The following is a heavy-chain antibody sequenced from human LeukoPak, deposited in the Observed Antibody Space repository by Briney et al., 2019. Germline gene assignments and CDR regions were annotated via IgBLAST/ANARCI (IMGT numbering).Heavy chain of an antibody. CDR1: GYTLTELS. J-gene: IGHJ6*02. Sequence: ASVKVSCKVSGYTLTELSMHWVRQASGKGLEWMGGFDPEDGETIYAQKFQGRVTMTEDTSTDTAYMELSSLRSEDTAVYYCFIVATISRGGLGPSYYYYGMDVWGQGTTVTVSS. D-gene: IGHD5-12*01. V-gene: IGHV1-24*01. CDR2: FDPEDGET. CDR3: FIVATISRGGLGPSYYYYGMDV.